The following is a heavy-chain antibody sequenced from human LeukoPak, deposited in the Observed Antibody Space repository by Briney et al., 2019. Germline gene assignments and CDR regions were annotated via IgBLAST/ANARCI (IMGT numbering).Heavy chain of an antibody. CDR2: INHSGST. CDR3: ARLRGSGSYYNVYYYMDV. Sequence: SETLSLTCAVYGGSFSGYYWSWIRQPPGKGLEWIGEINHSGSTNYNPSLKSRVTISVDTSKNQFSLKLSSVTAADTAVYYCARLRGSGSYYNVYYYMDVWGKGTTVTISS. D-gene: IGHD3-10*01. J-gene: IGHJ6*03. V-gene: IGHV4-34*01. CDR1: GGSFSGYY.